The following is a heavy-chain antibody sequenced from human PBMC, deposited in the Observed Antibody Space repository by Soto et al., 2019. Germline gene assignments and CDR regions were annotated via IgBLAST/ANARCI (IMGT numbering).Heavy chain of an antibody. CDR1: GFTFSSYG. Sequence: GGSLRLSCAASGFTFSSYGMHWVRQAPGKGLEWVAVISYDGSNKYYADSVKGRFTISRDNSKNTLYLQRNSLRAEDTAVYYCAKGTGGVIQPYYFDYWGQGTLVTVSS. J-gene: IGHJ4*02. V-gene: IGHV3-30*18. CDR3: AKGTGGVIQPYYFDY. CDR2: ISYDGSNK. D-gene: IGHD3-16*02.